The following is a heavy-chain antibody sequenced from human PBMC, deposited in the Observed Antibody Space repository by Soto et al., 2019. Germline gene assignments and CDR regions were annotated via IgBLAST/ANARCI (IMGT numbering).Heavy chain of an antibody. D-gene: IGHD5-18*01. Sequence: GGSLRLSCAASGFTFSSYAMKWVRQAPGKGLEWVSLIGESGTPTYYADSVKGRFTISRDNSGNTLFLEMYSLRAEDTAVYYCARYIPRVRYYGMDVWGQGTTVTVS. CDR2: IGESGTPT. J-gene: IGHJ6*02. CDR1: GFTFSSYA. CDR3: ARYIPRVRYYGMDV. V-gene: IGHV3-23*01.